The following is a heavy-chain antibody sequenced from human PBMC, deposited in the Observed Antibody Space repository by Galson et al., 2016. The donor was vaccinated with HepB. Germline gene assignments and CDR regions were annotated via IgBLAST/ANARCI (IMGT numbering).Heavy chain of an antibody. CDR1: GFTFSSYW. Sequence: SLRLSCAASGFTFSSYWMHWVRQAPGRGLVWVSRINTDGSRTNYAGSVKGRVTISRDNAKNTLYLQMNSLGAEDTAVYYCARAGFKGFSNGMDVWGQGTTVTVSS. J-gene: IGHJ6*02. D-gene: IGHD2/OR15-2a*01. CDR2: INTDGSRT. V-gene: IGHV3-74*01. CDR3: ARAGFKGFSNGMDV.